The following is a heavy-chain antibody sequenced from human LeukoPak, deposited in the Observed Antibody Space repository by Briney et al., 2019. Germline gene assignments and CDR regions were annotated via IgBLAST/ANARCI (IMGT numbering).Heavy chain of an antibody. V-gene: IGHV3-23*01. CDR2: INDNGLNT. D-gene: IGHD6-19*01. J-gene: IGHJ4*02. CDR3: TKGDGGWYPIDY. CDR1: GFTFTSYG. Sequence: GGSLRLSCVASGFTFTSYGMSWVRQAPGKGLEWVSAINDNGLNTHYADSVKGRFTISRDDSKNTLHLQMNSLRADDTALYYCTKGDGGWYPIDYWGQGVLVIVSS.